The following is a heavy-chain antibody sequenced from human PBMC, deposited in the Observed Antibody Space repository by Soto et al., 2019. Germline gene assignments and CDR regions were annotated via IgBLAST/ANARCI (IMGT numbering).Heavy chain of an antibody. CDR1: GGTFSSYA. J-gene: IGHJ3*02. V-gene: IGHV1-69*12. CDR3: ARARHIVVVTAQDAFYI. D-gene: IGHD2-21*02. Sequence: QVQLVQSGAEVKKPGSSVKVSCKASGGTFSSYAISWVRQAPGQGLEWMGGIIPIFGTANYAQKFQGRVTITADESTSTAYMERSSLRSEDTAVYYCARARHIVVVTAQDAFYIWGQGTMVTVSS. CDR2: IIPIFGTA.